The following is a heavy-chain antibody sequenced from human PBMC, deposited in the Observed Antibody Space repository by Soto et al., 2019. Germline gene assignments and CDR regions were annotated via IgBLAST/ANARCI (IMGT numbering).Heavy chain of an antibody. D-gene: IGHD3-3*01. CDR3: ARGSRPYDFWSGYIDY. CDR2: IIPIFGTA. Sequence: QVQLVQSGAEVKKPGSSVKVSCKASGGTFSSYAISWVQQAPGQGLEWMGGIIPIFGTANYAQKFQGRVTITADESTSTAYMELSSLRSEDTAVYYCARGSRPYDFWSGYIDYWGQGTLVTVSS. V-gene: IGHV1-69*01. J-gene: IGHJ4*02. CDR1: GGTFSSYA.